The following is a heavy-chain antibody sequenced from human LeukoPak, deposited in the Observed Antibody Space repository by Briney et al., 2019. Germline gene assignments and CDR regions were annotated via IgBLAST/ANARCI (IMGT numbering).Heavy chain of an antibody. CDR2: ITGSGSAS. D-gene: IGHD6-13*01. J-gene: IGHJ4*02. CDR1: GFTFSSFA. Sequence: GGSLRLSCAASGFTFSSFAMSWVRQAPGRGLEWVSFITGSGSASAYADSVKGRFTISRDNSKNTLSLLLSSLRAEDTAVYYCASFLAAAGTSGNYWGQGTLVTVSS. CDR3: ASFLAAAGTSGNY. V-gene: IGHV3-23*01.